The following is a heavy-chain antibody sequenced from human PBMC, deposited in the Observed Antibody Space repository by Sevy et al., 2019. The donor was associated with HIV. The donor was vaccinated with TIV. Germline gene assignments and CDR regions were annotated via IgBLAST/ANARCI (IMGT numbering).Heavy chain of an antibody. CDR2: ISFSGNYI. CDR3: ATSSGWALDY. Sequence: GGSLRLSCVASGINFKTYKINWVRQTPGKGLEWVSSISFSGNYIYYADFAKGRFTISRDNARNSLYLQIISLTAEDTAVYYCATSSGWALDYWGQGTLVTVSS. V-gene: IGHV3-21*01. J-gene: IGHJ4*02. D-gene: IGHD6-19*01. CDR1: GINFKTYK.